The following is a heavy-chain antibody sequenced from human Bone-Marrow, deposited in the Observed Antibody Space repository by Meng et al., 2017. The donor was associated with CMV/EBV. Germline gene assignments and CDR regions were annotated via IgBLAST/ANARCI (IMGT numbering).Heavy chain of an antibody. Sequence: ASVKVSCKASGYTFTGYYLHWVRQAPGQGLEWMGWINPHRGDTKYAQKFQDIVTMTRDTSISTVHMELSRLTSDDTAVYYCARGSASGYDFRSAYYISDYFDSWGQGNLVPVSS. D-gene: IGHD3-3*01. V-gene: IGHV1-2*02. CDR3: ARGSASGYDFRSAYYISDYFDS. CDR2: INPHRGDT. CDR1: GYTFTGYY. J-gene: IGHJ4*02.